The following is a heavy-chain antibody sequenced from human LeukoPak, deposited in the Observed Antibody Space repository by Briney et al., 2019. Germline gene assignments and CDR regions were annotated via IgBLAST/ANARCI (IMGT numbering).Heavy chain of an antibody. CDR2: INPNSGGT. CDR3: TRVRIRDGYNIFVGAFDI. J-gene: IGHJ3*02. CDR1: RYTFTGYY. D-gene: IGHD5-24*01. V-gene: IGHV1-2*02. Sequence: ASVKVSCKASRYTFTGYYMHWVRQAPGQGLEWMGWINPNSGGTNYAQKFQGRVTMTRDTSISTAYMELSSLRSEDTAVYYCTRVRIRDGYNIFVGAFDIWGQGTMVTVSS.